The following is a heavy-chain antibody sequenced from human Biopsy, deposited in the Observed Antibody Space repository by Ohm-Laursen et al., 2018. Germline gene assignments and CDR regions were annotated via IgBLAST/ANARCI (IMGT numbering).Heavy chain of an antibody. CDR2: ISDRGST. Sequence: SDTLSLTCTVSGGSISSSGDYWSWIRQPPRKGLEWLGYISDRGSTNYNPSLRGRVTISVDTSKNQFSLKLTSVTAADTAVFFCARLYRLDDYWNDDPPDAFDVWGQGTMVTVSS. V-gene: IGHV4-61*08. CDR1: GGSISSSGDY. J-gene: IGHJ3*01. D-gene: IGHD3-3*01. CDR3: ARLYRLDDYWNDDPPDAFDV.